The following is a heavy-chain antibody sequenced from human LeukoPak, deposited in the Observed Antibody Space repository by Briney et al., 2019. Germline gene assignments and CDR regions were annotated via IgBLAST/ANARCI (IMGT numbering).Heavy chain of an antibody. Sequence: ASVEVSCKASGYTFTSYGISWVRQAPGQGLEWMGWISAYNGNTNYAQKLQGRVTMTTDTSTSTAYMELRSLRSDDTAVYYCARIANGLGYCSGGSCYTIDYWGQGTQVTVSS. V-gene: IGHV1-18*01. CDR3: ARIANGLGYCSGGSCYTIDY. CDR1: GYTFTSYG. J-gene: IGHJ4*02. D-gene: IGHD2-15*01. CDR2: ISAYNGNT.